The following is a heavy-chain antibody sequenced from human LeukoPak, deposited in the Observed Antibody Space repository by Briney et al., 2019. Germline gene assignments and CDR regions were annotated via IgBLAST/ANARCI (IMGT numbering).Heavy chain of an antibody. CDR3: ASTLLYDSSAQRAFDI. V-gene: IGHV3-21*01. D-gene: IGHD3-22*01. Sequence: PGGSLRLSCAASGFTFSSYSMNWVRQAPGKGLEWVSSISSSSSYIYYADSVKGRFTISRDNAKNSLYLQMNSLRAEDTAVYYCASTLLYDSSAQRAFDIWGQGTVVTVSS. CDR2: ISSSSSYI. J-gene: IGHJ3*02. CDR1: GFTFSSYS.